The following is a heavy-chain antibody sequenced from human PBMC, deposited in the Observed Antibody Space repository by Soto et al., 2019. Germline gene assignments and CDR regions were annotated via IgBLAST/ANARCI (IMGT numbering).Heavy chain of an antibody. V-gene: IGHV4-59*01. CDR3: ARDRLRQWLDP. Sequence: QMQLQESGPGLVKSSETLSLTCTVSGGFMSSYYWSWIRQSPGKGLEWIGYISSTGTTDDNPALKSRVTISIDTSKNQFSLKLTSVSAADTAKYFCARDRLRQWLDPWGQGTLVTVSS. CDR1: GGFMSSYY. J-gene: IGHJ5*02. CDR2: ISSTGTT. D-gene: IGHD2-15*01.